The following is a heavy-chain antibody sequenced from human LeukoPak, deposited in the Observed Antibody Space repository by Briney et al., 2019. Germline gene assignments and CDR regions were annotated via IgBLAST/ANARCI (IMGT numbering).Heavy chain of an antibody. CDR2: IIPIFGTA. CDR1: GGTFSSYA. D-gene: IGHD4-11*01. V-gene: IGHV1-69*13. Sequence: ASVKVSCKASGGTFSSYAISWVRQAPGQGLEWVGGIIPIFGTANYAQKFQGRVTITADESTSTAYMELSSLRSEDTAVYYCARGLDSTVRLYYYYYYMDVWGKGTTVTVSS. J-gene: IGHJ6*03. CDR3: ARGLDSTVRLYYYYYYMDV.